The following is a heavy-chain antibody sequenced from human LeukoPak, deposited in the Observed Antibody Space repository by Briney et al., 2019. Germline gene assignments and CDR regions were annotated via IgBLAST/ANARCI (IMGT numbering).Heavy chain of an antibody. D-gene: IGHD1-26*01. V-gene: IGHV1-18*01. Sequence: GASVKVSCKSSGYTFSIYGFTWVRHAPGQGLEWMGWISAYNGKTLYAEKFQGRVTMTTDTATSTVYMEMRSLRSDDTAVYYCARVSYLRPSDYMDVWGKGTMVTVSS. J-gene: IGHJ6*03. CDR3: ARVSYLRPSDYMDV. CDR2: ISAYNGKT. CDR1: GYTFSIYG.